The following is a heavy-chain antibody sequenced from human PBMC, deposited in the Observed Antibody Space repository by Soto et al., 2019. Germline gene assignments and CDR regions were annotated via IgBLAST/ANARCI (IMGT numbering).Heavy chain of an antibody. D-gene: IGHD6-19*01. V-gene: IGHV3-23*01. CDR2: ICGGGSNK. CDR1: GFIFRSYA. Sequence: GGSLRLSCAASGFIFRSYAMSWVRQAPGKGLEWVSAICGGGSNKYYADSVKGRFTISRDNSKNTLYLQMSSLRAEDTAVYFCARDRIPVAGEKYGMDVWGQGTTVTVSS. CDR3: ARDRIPVAGEKYGMDV. J-gene: IGHJ6*02.